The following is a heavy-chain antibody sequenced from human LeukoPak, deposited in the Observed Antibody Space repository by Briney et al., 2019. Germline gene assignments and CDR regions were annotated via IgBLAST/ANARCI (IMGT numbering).Heavy chain of an antibody. D-gene: IGHD1-26*01. J-gene: IGHJ3*02. CDR3: AREAVVGGVDDAFDI. CDR2: IKQDGRET. CDR1: GFTFSDYY. Sequence: PGGSLRLSCTASGFTFSDYYMSWIRQAPGKGLEWVANIKQDGRETFYLDSVKRRFTISRDDAKHSLYLQVNSLRAEDTAVYYCAREAVVGGVDDAFDIWGQGTMVTVSS. V-gene: IGHV3-7*01.